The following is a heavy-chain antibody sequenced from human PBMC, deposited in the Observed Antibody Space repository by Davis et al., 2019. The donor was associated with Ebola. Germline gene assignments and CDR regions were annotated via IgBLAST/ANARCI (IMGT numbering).Heavy chain of an antibody. CDR3: ARISGFWSGYHNFDY. D-gene: IGHD3-3*01. CDR1: GYSFTSYW. CDR2: IYPGDSDT. J-gene: IGHJ4*02. Sequence: PGGSLRLSCKGSGYSFTSYWIGWVRQMPGKGLEWMGIIYPGDSDTRYSPSFQGQVPISADKSISTAYLQWSSLKASDTAMYYCARISGFWSGYHNFDYWGQGTLVTVSS. V-gene: IGHV5-51*01.